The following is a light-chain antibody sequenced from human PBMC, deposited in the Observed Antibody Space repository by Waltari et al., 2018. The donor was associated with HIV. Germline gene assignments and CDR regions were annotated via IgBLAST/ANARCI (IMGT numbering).Light chain of an antibody. CDR2: GAS. J-gene: IGKJ5*01. Sequence: EIAMTQSPASLSVSPGERATLYCRASQSVGSKLAWYQQKPGQAPRLLIYGASNRATDVPVRFSGSGSGTEFTLIISSLQSEDFAVYYCQQYDKWPPTFGQGTRLEIK. V-gene: IGKV3-15*01. CDR3: QQYDKWPPT. CDR1: QSVGSK.